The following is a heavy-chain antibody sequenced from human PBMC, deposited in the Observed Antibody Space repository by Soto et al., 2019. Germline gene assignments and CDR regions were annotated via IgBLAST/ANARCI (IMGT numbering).Heavy chain of an antibody. V-gene: IGHV4-30-4*01. CDR2: IDYSGST. CDR1: GVPINSGDYY. D-gene: IGHD3-16*01. J-gene: IGHJ4*01. CDR3: AVWGQSRLGQLQSTFDY. Sequence: SETLSLTCSVSGVPINSGDYYWSWVRQAPGSGLEWIGHIDYSGSTYYNASLRSRVSLSVDKSKNQFSLRLSSVTATDTAVYFSAVWGQSRLGQLQSTFDYWCSGTLVTLSS.